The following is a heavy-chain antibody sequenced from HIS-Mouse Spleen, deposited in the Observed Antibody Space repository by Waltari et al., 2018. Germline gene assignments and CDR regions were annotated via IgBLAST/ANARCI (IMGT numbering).Heavy chain of an antibody. CDR3: ARRRYYDILTGQDDAFDI. D-gene: IGHD3-9*01. CDR1: GYTFTSYD. J-gene: IGHJ3*02. V-gene: IGHV1-8*01. Sequence: QVQLVQSGAEVKKPGASVKVSCKASGYTFTSYDINWVRQATGPGLEWMGWMNPNSGNTGYAQKFQGRVTMTRNTSISTAYMELSSLRSEDTAVYYCARRRYYDILTGQDDAFDIWGQGTMVTVSS. CDR2: MNPNSGNT.